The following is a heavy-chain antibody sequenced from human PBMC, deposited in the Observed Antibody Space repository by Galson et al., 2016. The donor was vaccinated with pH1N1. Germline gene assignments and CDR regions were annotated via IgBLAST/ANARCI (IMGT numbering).Heavy chain of an antibody. CDR3: AHREVMITNAFDF. Sequence: PALVKPTQTLTLTCNFSGFSVSSSGMGVGWIRQPPGKALEWLAVIYWDDDKRYSPSLKSRLTITKDTSKNQVVLEMTNMDPADTATYYCAHREVMITNAFDFWGQGTMATVSS. CDR2: IYWDDDK. CDR1: GFSVSSSGMG. V-gene: IGHV2-5*02. D-gene: IGHD3-16*01. J-gene: IGHJ3*01.